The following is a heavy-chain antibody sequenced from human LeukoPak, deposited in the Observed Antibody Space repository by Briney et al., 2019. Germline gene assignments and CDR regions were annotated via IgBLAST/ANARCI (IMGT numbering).Heavy chain of an antibody. CDR1: GDSVSSKNGA. CDR3: ARDLGTTGWHTF. Sequence: SQTHSLTCAVSGDSVSSKNGAWNWIRQSPSRGLEWLGRTYYRSKWYNDYAESMEGRMTISQDTSKNQYSLHLNSVTPDDTAVYYCARDLGTTGWHTFWGQGTLVTVSS. CDR2: TYYRSKWYN. V-gene: IGHV6-1*01. D-gene: IGHD6-19*01. J-gene: IGHJ4*02.